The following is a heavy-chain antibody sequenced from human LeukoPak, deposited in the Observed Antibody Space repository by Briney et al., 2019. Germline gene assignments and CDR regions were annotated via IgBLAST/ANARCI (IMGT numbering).Heavy chain of an antibody. Sequence: ASVKVSCKASGYTFTGYYMHWVRQAPRQGLEWMGWINPNSGGTNYAQKFQGRVTMTRDTSISTAYMELSRLRSDDTAVYYCARASSSWYNWFDPWGQGTLVTVSS. J-gene: IGHJ5*02. D-gene: IGHD6-13*01. V-gene: IGHV1-2*02. CDR2: INPNSGGT. CDR1: GYTFTGYY. CDR3: ARASSSWYNWFDP.